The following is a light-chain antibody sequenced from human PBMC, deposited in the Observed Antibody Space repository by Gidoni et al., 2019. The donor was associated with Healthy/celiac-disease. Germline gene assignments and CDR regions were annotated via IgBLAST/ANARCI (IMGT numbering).Light chain of an antibody. CDR2: DVS. CDR1: SSDVGGYIY. J-gene: IGLJ3*02. CDR3: SSYTSSSTLGGV. V-gene: IGLV2-14*01. Sequence: QSALTQPASVSGSPGQSITISCTGTSSDVGGYIYVSWYQQHPGKAPKLMIYDVSNRPAGVANRFSGSKSGNTASLTSSGLQAEDEADYYCSSYTSSSTLGGVFGGGTKLTVL.